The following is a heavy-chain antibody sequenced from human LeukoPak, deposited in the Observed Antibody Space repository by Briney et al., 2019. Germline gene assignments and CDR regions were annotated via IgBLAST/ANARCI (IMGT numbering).Heavy chain of an antibody. CDR2: IRHDESII. J-gene: IGHJ3*02. D-gene: IGHD1-14*01. V-gene: IGHV3-30*02. CDR3: ARVRIMNHDQAFDI. CDR1: GFTFSNYV. Sequence: GGSLRLSCAASGFTFSNYVMHWVRQAPAKALEWVASIRHDESIIHYTDSVKGRFTISRDTSKNTLCLQMNSLRGDDTAVYYCARVRIMNHDQAFDIWGQGTMVTVSS.